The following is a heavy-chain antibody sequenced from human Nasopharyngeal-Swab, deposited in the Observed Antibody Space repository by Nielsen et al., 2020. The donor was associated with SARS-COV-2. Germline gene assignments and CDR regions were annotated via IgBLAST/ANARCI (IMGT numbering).Heavy chain of an antibody. Sequence: GESLKISCAASGFTFSNYAMSWVRQAPGKGLEWVSGISGGGISTNYADSVKGRFTISRDNSKNTLFLQMNSLRAEDTALYYCAKGSTQYFFYYYMDVWGKGTTVTVSS. CDR1: GFTFSNYA. V-gene: IGHV3-23*01. J-gene: IGHJ6*03. CDR3: AKGSTQYFFYYYMDV. CDR2: ISGGGIST.